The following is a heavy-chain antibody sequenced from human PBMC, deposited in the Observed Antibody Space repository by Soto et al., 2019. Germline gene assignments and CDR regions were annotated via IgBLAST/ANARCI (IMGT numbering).Heavy chain of an antibody. CDR2: MHHSGST. V-gene: IGHV4-4*02. J-gene: IGHJ4*02. CDR3: ATGNVYYYGSGGLWDQ. D-gene: IGHD3-10*01. Sequence: QVRLQESGPGLVNPSGTLSLTCVVSGGSITSPNWWTWVRQPPGRGLEWIAEMHHSGSTNYSPSLKSRVVMSIDKSKNQFPLKLNSVTAADTAVYYCATGNVYYYGSGGLWDQWGRGALVTVSS. CDR1: GGSITSPNW.